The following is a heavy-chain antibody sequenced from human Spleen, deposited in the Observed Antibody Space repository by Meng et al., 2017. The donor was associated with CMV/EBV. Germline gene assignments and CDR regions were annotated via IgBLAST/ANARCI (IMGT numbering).Heavy chain of an antibody. J-gene: IGHJ5*02. D-gene: IGHD2-21*01. CDR2: INPSGGST. CDR1: GYTFTSYY. Sequence: KASGYTFTSYYMHWVRQAPGQGLEWMRIINPSGGSTSYAQKFQGRVTMTRDTSTSTAYMELSSLRSEDTAVYYCARRERGILWYRFDPWGQGTLVTVSS. CDR3: ARRERGILWYRFDP. V-gene: IGHV1-46*01.